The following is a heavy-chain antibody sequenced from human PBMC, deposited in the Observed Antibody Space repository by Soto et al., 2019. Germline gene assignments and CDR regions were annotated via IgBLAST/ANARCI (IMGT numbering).Heavy chain of an antibody. CDR1: GGFTSTNNW. J-gene: IGHJ4*02. Sequence: QLQLQESGPGLVRPSGTLSLTCAVSGGFTSTNNWWSWVRQPPRKGLEWIGDAYHSGSTEYHPSLKSRVCISVEKSKNQTSLKLTSATAAGTAVYYCARSPPSSYYGGSGTFDYWGQGTLVTVSS. D-gene: IGHD3-10*01. CDR2: AYHSGST. CDR3: ARSPPSSYYGGSGTFDY. V-gene: IGHV4-4*02.